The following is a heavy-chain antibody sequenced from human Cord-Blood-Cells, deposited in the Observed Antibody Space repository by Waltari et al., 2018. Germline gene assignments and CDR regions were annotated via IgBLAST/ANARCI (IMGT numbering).Heavy chain of an antibody. Sequence: EVQLVESGGGLVQPGGSLRLSCAASGFTFSSSWMPWVRQTPGKGPVWVSRINSDGSSTSYADSVKGRFTISRDNAKNTLYLQMNSLRAEDTAVYYCARGGTYYDFWSGYYYWGQGTLVTVSS. V-gene: IGHV3-74*01. J-gene: IGHJ4*02. D-gene: IGHD3-3*01. CDR2: INSDGSST. CDR1: GFTFSSSW. CDR3: ARGGTYYDFWSGYYY.